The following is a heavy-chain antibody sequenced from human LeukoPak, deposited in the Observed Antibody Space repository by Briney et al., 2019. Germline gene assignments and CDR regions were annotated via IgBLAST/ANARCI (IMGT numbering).Heavy chain of an antibody. CDR1: GRILSSSDYY. J-gene: IGHJ6*02. V-gene: IGHV4-39*07. CDR2: IYYSGST. D-gene: IGHD2-2*01. CDR3: ARGRPPDLPGSFYFGLDV. Sequence: SETLSLTCTVSGRILSSSDYYWGWIRQPPGKGLEWVGSIYYSGSTYYNPSLKSRVTISLDTSKNQFSLKLNSVTAADTAVYFCARGRPPDLPGSFYFGLDVWGQGTTVTVSS.